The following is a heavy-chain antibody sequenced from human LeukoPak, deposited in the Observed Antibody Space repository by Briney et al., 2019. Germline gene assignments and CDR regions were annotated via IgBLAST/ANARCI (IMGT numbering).Heavy chain of an antibody. CDR1: GFIFSSYA. V-gene: IGHV3-23*01. CDR2: ISGSGGST. J-gene: IGHJ1*01. D-gene: IGHD3-22*01. CDR3: AKDAPQPYYYDSSGFSLQYFQH. Sequence: PGGSLRLSCAASGFIFSSYAMSWVRQAPGKGLEWVSAISGSGGSTYYADSVKGRFTISRDNSKNTLYLQMNSLRAEDTAVHYCAKDAPQPYYYDSSGFSLQYFQHWGQGTLVTVSS.